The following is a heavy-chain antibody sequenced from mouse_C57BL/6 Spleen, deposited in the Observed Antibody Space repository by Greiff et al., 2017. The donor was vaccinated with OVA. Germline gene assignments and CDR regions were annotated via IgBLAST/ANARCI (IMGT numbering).Heavy chain of an antibody. J-gene: IGHJ1*03. V-gene: IGHV1-82*01. CDR2: IYPGDGDT. Sequence: VQLQQSGPELVKPGASVKISCKASGYAFSSSWMNWVKQRPGKGLEWIGRIYPGDGDTNYNGKFKGKATLTADKSSSTAYMQLSSLTSEDSAVYFCARDDYVGRYFDVWGTGTTVTVSS. D-gene: IGHD2-4*01. CDR3: ARDDYVGRYFDV. CDR1: GYAFSSSW.